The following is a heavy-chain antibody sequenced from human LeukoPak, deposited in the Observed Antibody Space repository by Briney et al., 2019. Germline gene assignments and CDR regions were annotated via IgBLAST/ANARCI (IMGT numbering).Heavy chain of an antibody. CDR2: ISYDGSNK. CDR1: GFTFSSYA. J-gene: IGHJ4*02. CDR3: ARYGGSGWSEFDY. Sequence: TGGSLRLSCAASGFTFSSYAMHWVRQAPGKGLEWVAVISYDGSNKYYADSVKGRFTISRDNSKNTLYLQMNSLRAEDTAVYYCARYGGSGWSEFDYWGQGTLVTVSS. D-gene: IGHD6-19*01. V-gene: IGHV3-30-3*01.